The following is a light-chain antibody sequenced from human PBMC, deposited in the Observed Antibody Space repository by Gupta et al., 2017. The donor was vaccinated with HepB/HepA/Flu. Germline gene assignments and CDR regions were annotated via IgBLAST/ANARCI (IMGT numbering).Light chain of an antibody. CDR1: KSVTSNF. V-gene: IGKV3-20*01. CDR2: GAS. J-gene: IGKJ1*01. CDR3: QQYGISPQT. Sequence: EIVLTQSPGTLSLSPGERATLSCRASKSVTSNFLAWYQQKPGQAPRLLISGASSRATGIPDRFRGSGSGTDFTLTISRLEPEDFAVYYCQQYGISPQTFGQGTKVEIK.